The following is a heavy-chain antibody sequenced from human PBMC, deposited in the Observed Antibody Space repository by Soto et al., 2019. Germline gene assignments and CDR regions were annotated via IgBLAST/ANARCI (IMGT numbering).Heavy chain of an antibody. V-gene: IGHV3-23*01. Sequence: GGSLRLSCAASGFTYSIYVMSLVRQSPGKGLEWVSGISVSGGSTYYADSVKGRFTISRDNSKNTLFLQMNSLRVDDTAVYYCAKDRGSDRSKSYFDYSGQGTLVTVSS. CDR3: AKDRGSDRSKSYFDY. CDR1: GFTYSIYV. J-gene: IGHJ4*02. CDR2: ISVSGGST. D-gene: IGHD3-10*01.